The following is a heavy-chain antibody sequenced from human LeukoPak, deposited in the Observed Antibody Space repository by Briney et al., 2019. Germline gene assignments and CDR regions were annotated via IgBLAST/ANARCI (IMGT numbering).Heavy chain of an antibody. CDR2: IYYSGST. Sequence: SETLSLTCTVSGGSISSSSYYWGWIRQPPGKGLEWIGSIYYSGSTYYNPSLKSRVTISVDTSKNQFSLKLSSVTAADTAVYYCARLGIAYGGNKGLDYWGQGTLVTVSS. CDR3: ARLGIAYGGNKGLDY. D-gene: IGHD4-23*01. CDR1: GGSISSSSYY. V-gene: IGHV4-39*01. J-gene: IGHJ4*02.